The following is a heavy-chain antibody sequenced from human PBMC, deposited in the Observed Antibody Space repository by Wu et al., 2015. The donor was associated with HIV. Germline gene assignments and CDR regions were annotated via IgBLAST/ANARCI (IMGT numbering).Heavy chain of an antibody. CDR3: ARVGYYDSSGYYAEEYYFDY. Sequence: QVQLVQSGAEVKKPGASVKVSCKASGYTFTGYYMHWVRQAPGQGLEWMGWINPNSGGTNYAQKFQGRVTMTRDTSISTAYMELSRLRSDDTAVYYCARVGYYDSSGYYAEEYYFDYWGQGTLGHRLL. CDR1: GYTFTGYY. J-gene: IGHJ4*02. V-gene: IGHV1-2*02. CDR2: INPNSGGT. D-gene: IGHD3-22*01.